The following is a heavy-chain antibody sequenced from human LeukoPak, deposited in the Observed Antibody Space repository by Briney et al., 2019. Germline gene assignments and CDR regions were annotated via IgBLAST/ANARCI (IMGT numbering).Heavy chain of an antibody. Sequence: GGSLRLSCAASGFTFSSNWMSWVRQAPGKGLEWVANIKHDGSDKYYVDSVKGRFTISRDNAENSLYMRMSSLRAEDTVMDCGARSQSLGYWGQGTLVTVSS. CDR2: IKHDGSDK. J-gene: IGHJ4*02. V-gene: IGHV3-7*04. CDR1: GFTFSSNW. CDR3: ARSQSLGY.